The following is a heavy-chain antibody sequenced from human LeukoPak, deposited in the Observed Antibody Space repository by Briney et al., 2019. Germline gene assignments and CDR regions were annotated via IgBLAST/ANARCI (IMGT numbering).Heavy chain of an antibody. Sequence: PGGSLRLSCAASGFTFSSYAMSWVRQAPGKGLEWVSAISGSGGSTYYADSVKGRFTISRDNSKNPLYLQMNSLGAEDTAVYYCAKDPLWFGESEFDYWGQGTLVTVSS. CDR2: ISGSGGST. V-gene: IGHV3-23*01. CDR3: AKDPLWFGESEFDY. D-gene: IGHD3-10*01. CDR1: GFTFSSYA. J-gene: IGHJ4*02.